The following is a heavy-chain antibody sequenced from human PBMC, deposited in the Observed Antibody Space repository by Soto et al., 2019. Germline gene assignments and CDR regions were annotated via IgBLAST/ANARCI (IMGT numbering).Heavy chain of an antibody. V-gene: IGHV3-33*01. CDR2: IGYDGNNK. CDR1: GFSFTTYG. J-gene: IGHJ3*02. D-gene: IGHD1-1*01. CDR3: ARGGVTGIVGIFGSALDI. Sequence: QVQLVESGGGWVQPGRSLRLSCEATGFSFTTYGMHWVRQAPGKGLEWVADIGYDGNNKYYADSVEGRFTISRDNSKNTVYLQMKSLRGDDTAVYYCARGGVTGIVGIFGSALDIWGQGTVVTVSS.